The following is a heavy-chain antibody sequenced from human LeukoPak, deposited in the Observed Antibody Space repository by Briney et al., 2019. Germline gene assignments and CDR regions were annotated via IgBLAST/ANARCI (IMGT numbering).Heavy chain of an antibody. V-gene: IGHV3-48*03. J-gene: IGHJ4*02. CDR2: ITSSGDTI. CDR3: ARLNYDSSGYRLDY. Sequence: QPGGSLRLSCAASVFTFSAHEMNCVRQAPGKGLEWVSFITSSGDTIFYADSVKGRFTISRDNPKNSLYLQMNSLRAEDTAVYYCARLNYDSSGYRLDYRGQGTLVTVSS. CDR1: VFTFSAHE. D-gene: IGHD3-22*01.